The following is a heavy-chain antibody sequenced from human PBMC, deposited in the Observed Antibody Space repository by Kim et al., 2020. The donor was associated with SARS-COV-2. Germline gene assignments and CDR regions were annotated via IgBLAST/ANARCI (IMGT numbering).Heavy chain of an antibody. CDR3: ARSRDY. Sequence: NEDGTQKCYVDSVKGRFTISRENATNSLYLQMNSLRVEDTAVYYCARSRDYWGQGTLVTVSS. V-gene: IGHV3-7*01. J-gene: IGHJ4*02. CDR2: NEDGTQK.